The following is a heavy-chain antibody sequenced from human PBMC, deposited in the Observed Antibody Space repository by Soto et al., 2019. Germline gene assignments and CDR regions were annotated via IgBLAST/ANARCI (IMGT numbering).Heavy chain of an antibody. J-gene: IGHJ3*02. V-gene: IGHV1-69*01. D-gene: IGHD6-6*01. Sequence: QVQLVQSGAEVKKPGSSVKVSCKASGGTFSSYAISWVRQAPGQGLEWMGGIIPIFGTANYAQKFQGRVTITADESTSTAYMELSSLRSEDTAVYSCARRYQKSIAASPGAFAIWGQGTMVPVSS. CDR3: ARRYQKSIAASPGAFAI. CDR1: GGTFSSYA. CDR2: IIPIFGTA.